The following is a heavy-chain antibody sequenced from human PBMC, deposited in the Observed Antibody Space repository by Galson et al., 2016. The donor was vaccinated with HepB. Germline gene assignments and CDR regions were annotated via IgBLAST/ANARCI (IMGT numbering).Heavy chain of an antibody. D-gene: IGHD3-10*01. J-gene: IGHJ5*02. Sequence: SVKVSCKASGYTFSTYAMHWVRQAPGQRLEWLGWINAGNGNTKYSQKFQGRVTITRATSASTGYMELSSLRSEDTAVYYFARGNFGSGLGFRWLDPWGQGTLVTVSS. CDR2: INAGNGNT. V-gene: IGHV1-3*01. CDR1: GYTFSTYA. CDR3: ARGNFGSGLGFRWLDP.